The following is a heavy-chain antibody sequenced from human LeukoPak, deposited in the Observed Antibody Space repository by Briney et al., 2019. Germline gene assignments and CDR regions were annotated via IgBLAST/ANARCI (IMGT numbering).Heavy chain of an antibody. CDR2: VHDSAGT. Sequence: PSETLSLTCTVSGGSINKYYWSWIRQSPGKDLEWLGYVHDSAGTIYNPSLKSRVTISVGTSKTQFSLKVTSVTTADTAVYYCAKGRKDFDTNLGPFDSWGQGILVTVSS. CDR3: AKGRKDFDTNLGPFDS. CDR1: GGSINKYY. V-gene: IGHV4-59*01. J-gene: IGHJ4*02. D-gene: IGHD3-9*01.